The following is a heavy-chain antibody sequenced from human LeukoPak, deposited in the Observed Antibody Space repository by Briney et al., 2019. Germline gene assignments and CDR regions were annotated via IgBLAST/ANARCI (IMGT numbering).Heavy chain of an antibody. D-gene: IGHD3-22*01. J-gene: IGHJ4*02. V-gene: IGHV3-23*01. CDR3: AKRGDSSVYYFDY. CDR1: GFTFSSYG. CDR2: ISGSGGST. Sequence: GGSLRLSCAASGFTFSSYGMSWVRQAPGKGLEWVSAISGSGGSTYYADSVKGRFTISRDNSKNTLYLQMNSLRAEDTAVYYCAKRGDSSVYYFDYWGQGTLVTVSS.